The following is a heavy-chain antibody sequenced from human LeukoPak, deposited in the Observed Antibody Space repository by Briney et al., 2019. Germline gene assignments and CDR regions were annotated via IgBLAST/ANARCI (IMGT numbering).Heavy chain of an antibody. CDR2: ISYDGSNK. V-gene: IGHV3-30*18. CDR3: AKEDIVVVPAANPFDP. CDR1: GLTFSSSW. Sequence: GGSLRLFCAVSGLTFSSSWMDWVRQAPGKGLEWVAVISYDGSNKYYADSVKGRFTISRDNSKNTLYLQMNSLRAEDTAVYYCAKEDIVVVPAANPFDPWGQGTLATVSS. J-gene: IGHJ5*02. D-gene: IGHD2-2*01.